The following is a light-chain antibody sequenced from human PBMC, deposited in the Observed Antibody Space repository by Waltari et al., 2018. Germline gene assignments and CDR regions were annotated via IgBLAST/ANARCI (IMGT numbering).Light chain of an antibody. CDR2: DAS. J-gene: IGKJ3*01. CDR1: QSVSSN. V-gene: IGKV3-15*01. Sequence: EIVMTQSPATLSMSQGERATLSCRASQSVSSNLAWYQQKPGQAPRLLIYDASTRATGIPARFSGSGSGTEFTLTISSLQSEDFAVYYCQQYNNWPPFTFGPGTKVDIK. CDR3: QQYNNWPPFT.